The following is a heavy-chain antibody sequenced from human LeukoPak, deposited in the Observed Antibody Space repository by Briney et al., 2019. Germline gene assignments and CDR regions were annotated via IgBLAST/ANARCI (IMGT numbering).Heavy chain of an antibody. V-gene: IGHV1-2*02. D-gene: IGHD3-10*01. CDR3: ARDRGDWDAFDI. CDR1: GYTFTGYH. Sequence: ASVKVSCKASGYTFTGYHMHWVRQAPGQGLEWMGWINPNSGGTNYAQEFQGRVTMTRDTSITTAYMELSRLRSDDTAVYYCARDRGDWDAFDIWGQGTMVTVSS. CDR2: INPNSGGT. J-gene: IGHJ3*02.